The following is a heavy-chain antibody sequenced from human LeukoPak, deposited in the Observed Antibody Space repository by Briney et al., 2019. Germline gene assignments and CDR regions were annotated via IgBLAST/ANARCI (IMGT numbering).Heavy chain of an antibody. CDR2: INHSGST. CDR1: GESFSGYY. CDR3: AGGGIYCGSDCFIDY. J-gene: IGHJ4*02. Sequence: PSETLSLTCAVYGESFSGYYWSWLRQPPGKGLECIGEINHSGSTNYNPSLKSRVTISVDTSKNQFSLRLSSVTAADTAVYYCAGGGIYCGSDCFIDYWGQGTLVTVSS. V-gene: IGHV4-34*01. D-gene: IGHD2-21*02.